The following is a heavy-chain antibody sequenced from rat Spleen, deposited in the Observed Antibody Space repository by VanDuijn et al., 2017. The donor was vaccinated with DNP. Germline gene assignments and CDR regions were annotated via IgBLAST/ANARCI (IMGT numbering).Heavy chain of an antibody. CDR2: ISYDGSTT. J-gene: IGHJ3*01. D-gene: IGHD1-4*01. V-gene: IGHV5-7*01. CDR1: GITFSDYN. CDR3: TTRGDGYDNWFAY. Sequence: EVHLVESGGGLVQPGRSLKLSCAASGITFSDYNMAWVRQAPKKGLEWVATISYDGSTTYYRDSVKGRFTISRDNAQNTLYLQMSKLGAEDTAIYYCTTRGDGYDNWFAYWGQGTLVTVSS.